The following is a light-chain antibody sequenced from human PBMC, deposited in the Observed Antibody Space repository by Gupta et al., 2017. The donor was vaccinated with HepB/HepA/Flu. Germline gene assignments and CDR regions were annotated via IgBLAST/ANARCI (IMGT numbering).Light chain of an antibody. Sequence: QSVLTQPPSASGTPLRSVTSSCSGSSANIGRNTVNWYQQLPGTAPNLLIYINNQRPSGVPDRFSGSKSAASASLAISGLQSEDEADYYCAAWDASMNGGVFGGGTKLTVL. J-gene: IGLJ2*01. CDR2: INN. CDR3: AAWDASMNGGV. V-gene: IGLV1-44*01. CDR1: SANIGRNT.